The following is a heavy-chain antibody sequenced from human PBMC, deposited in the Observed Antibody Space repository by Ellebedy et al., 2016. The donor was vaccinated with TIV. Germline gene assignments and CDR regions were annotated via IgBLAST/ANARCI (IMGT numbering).Heavy chain of an antibody. CDR2: ISHTCTRT. D-gene: IGHD3-10*01. CDR1: GFTFNNYA. CDR3: AKGRGGGSDASAPRYYFDS. V-gene: IGHV3-23*01. Sequence: PGGSLRLSCAASGFTFNNYAMSWVRQAQGKGLEWVSTISHTCTRTYYTNSVEGRFIISRDISKRALYLQMKSLRAEDTAVYYCAKGRGGGSDASAPRYYFDSWGLGTLVTVSS. J-gene: IGHJ4*02.